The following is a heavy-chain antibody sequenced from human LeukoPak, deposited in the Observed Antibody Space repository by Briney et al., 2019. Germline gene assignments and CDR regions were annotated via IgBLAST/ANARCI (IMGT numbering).Heavy chain of an antibody. V-gene: IGHV1-2*02. CDR2: INPNSGGT. J-gene: IGHJ3*02. Sequence: ASVKDSCKASGYTFTGYYMHWVRQAPGQGLEWMGWINPNSGGTNYAQKFQCRVTMTRDTSISTAYMELSRLRSDDTAVYYCAREAGTTAFDIWGQGTMVTVSS. D-gene: IGHD6-19*01. CDR1: GYTFTGYY. CDR3: AREAGTTAFDI.